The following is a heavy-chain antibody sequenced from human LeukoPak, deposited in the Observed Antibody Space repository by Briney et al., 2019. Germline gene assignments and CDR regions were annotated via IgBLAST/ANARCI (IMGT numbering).Heavy chain of an antibody. J-gene: IGHJ4*02. Sequence: PGGSLRLSCAASGFTFSNYNINWVRQAPGKGVEGVSSISSRGRYIYYADSVKGRFAISADNAMNSLYLQMNSLRAEDTAVYYCARGYSSSWYDLYYFDYWGQGTLVTVSS. D-gene: IGHD6-13*01. CDR3: ARGYSSSWYDLYYFDY. CDR1: GFTFSNYN. V-gene: IGHV3-21*01. CDR2: ISSRGRYI.